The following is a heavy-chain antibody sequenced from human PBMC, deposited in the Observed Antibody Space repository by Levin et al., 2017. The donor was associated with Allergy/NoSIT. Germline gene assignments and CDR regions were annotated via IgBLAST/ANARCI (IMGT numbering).Heavy chain of an antibody. CDR2: ISYDGSNK. D-gene: IGHD2-2*01. J-gene: IGHJ6*02. Sequence: GESLKISCAASGFTFSSYGMHWVRQAPGKGLEWVAVISYDGSNKYYADSVKGRFTISRDNSKNTLYLQMNSLRAEDTAVYYCAKAKNKPRYCSSTSCTIQPVLAYYYYYGMDVWGQGTTVTVSS. CDR3: AKAKNKPRYCSSTSCTIQPVLAYYYYYGMDV. CDR1: GFTFSSYG. V-gene: IGHV3-30*18.